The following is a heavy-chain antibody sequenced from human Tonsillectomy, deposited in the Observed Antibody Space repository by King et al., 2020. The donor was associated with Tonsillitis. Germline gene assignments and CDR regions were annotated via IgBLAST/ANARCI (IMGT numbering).Heavy chain of an antibody. Sequence: EVQLVESGAEVKKPGESLKISCKGSGYSFSSYWIGWVRQMPGKGLEWMGIIYPADSDTRYSPSFQGQVTISADKSISTAYLQWSSLKASDSAMYYCSRPSSGDHYDVDVWGRGTTVTVSS. CDR3: SRPSSGDHYDVDV. D-gene: IGHD3-10*01. J-gene: IGHJ6*02. CDR2: IYPADSDT. V-gene: IGHV5-51*01. CDR1: GYSFSSYW.